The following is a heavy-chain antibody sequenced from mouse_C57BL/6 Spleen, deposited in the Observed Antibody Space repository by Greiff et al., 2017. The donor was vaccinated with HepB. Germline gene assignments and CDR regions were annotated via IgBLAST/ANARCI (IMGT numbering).Heavy chain of an antibody. J-gene: IGHJ4*01. CDR1: GFSLTSYG. Sequence: QVQLKESGPGLVQPSQSLSITCTVSGFSLTSYGVHWVRQSPGKGLEWLGVIWRGGSTDYNAAFMSRLSITKDNSKSQVFFKMNSLQADDTAIYYWATNYGNLGGGYYYAMDYWGQGTSVTVSS. V-gene: IGHV2-5*01. CDR3: ATNYGNLGGGYYYAMDY. CDR2: IWRGGST. D-gene: IGHD2-1*01.